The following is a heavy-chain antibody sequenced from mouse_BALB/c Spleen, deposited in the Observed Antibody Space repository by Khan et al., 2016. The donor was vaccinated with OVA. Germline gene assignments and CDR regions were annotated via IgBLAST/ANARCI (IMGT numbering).Heavy chain of an antibody. J-gene: IGHJ2*01. CDR2: INPTSGYT. CDR1: GYTFTTYW. Sequence: QVRLQQSGAELAKPGASVKMSCKASGYTFTTYWMHWVKQRPGQGLEWIGYINPTSGYTEYNEKFKDRSTLSADKSSSTAYMQLSSLTSEDSAVYYCTRDRIDYWGQGTTLTVSS. V-gene: IGHV1-4*01. CDR3: TRDRIDY.